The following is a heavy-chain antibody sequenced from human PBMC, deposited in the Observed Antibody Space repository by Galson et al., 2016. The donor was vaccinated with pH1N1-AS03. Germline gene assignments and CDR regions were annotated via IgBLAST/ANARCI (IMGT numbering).Heavy chain of an antibody. V-gene: IGHV3-30*04. D-gene: IGHD1-26*01. CDR1: GFTFNNYP. J-gene: IGHJ4*02. CDR3: ARGVSPPSENYYGAAFDY. Sequence: SLRLSCAASGFTFNNYPMHWVRQAPGKGLEWVAIISYDGTNRHYADSVKGRFTISRDNSKNTLHLQMNTLRVEDTAMYYCARGVSPPSENYYGAAFDYWGQGSLVAVSS. CDR2: ISYDGTNR.